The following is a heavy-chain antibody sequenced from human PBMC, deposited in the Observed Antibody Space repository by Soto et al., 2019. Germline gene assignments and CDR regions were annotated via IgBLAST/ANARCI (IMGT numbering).Heavy chain of an antibody. J-gene: IGHJ6*02. CDR1: GGTFSSYA. Sequence: GASVKVSCKASGGTFSSYAISWVRQAPGQGLEWMGGIIPIFGTANYAQKFQGRVTITADESTSTAYMELSSLRSEDTAVYYCAGPPELTRIYYYYGMDGWGQGTTVTVSS. CDR2: IIPIFGTA. D-gene: IGHD1-7*01. CDR3: AGPPELTRIYYYYGMDG. V-gene: IGHV1-69*13.